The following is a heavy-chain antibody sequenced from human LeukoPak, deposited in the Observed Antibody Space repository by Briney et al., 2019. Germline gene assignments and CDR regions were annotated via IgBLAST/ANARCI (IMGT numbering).Heavy chain of an antibody. CDR1: GFTFSSYG. J-gene: IGHJ5*02. CDR3: ARALLGVYGDYGFDP. V-gene: IGHV3-23*01. D-gene: IGHD4-17*01. Sequence: GGSLRLSCAASGFTFSSYGMSWVRQAPGKGLEWVSTISGSGGSTYYADSVKGRFTISRDNSKNTLYLQINSLRAEDTAVYYCARALLGVYGDYGFDPWGQGALVTVSS. CDR2: ISGSGGST.